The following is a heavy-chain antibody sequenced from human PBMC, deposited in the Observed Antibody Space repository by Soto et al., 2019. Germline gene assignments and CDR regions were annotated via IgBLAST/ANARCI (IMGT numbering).Heavy chain of an antibody. J-gene: IGHJ4*01. CDR3: ATGRVYYGSEY. Sequence: SETPYITCRFPGDSSSDFYWSWIRQPPGKGLEWMGYIYYSASTNYKPSLNYNPSLKSRDTISLDTSQNQFSLKLTSMTAADTAVYYCATGRVYYGSEYWGHGTLENVSS. CDR1: GDSSSDFY. V-gene: IGHV4-59*03. CDR2: IYYSASTNYKPSL. D-gene: IGHD3-10*01.